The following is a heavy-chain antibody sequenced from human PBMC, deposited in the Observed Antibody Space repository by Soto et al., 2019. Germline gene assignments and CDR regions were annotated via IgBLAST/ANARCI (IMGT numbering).Heavy chain of an antibody. V-gene: IGHV3-30*18. J-gene: IGHJ3*02. D-gene: IGHD6-6*01. CDR2: ISNDGNRK. Sequence: GGSLRLSCAASGFSFSSYGMHWVRQAPGRGLEWVTVISNDGNRKYYGESVKGRFTVSRDNDKDTLYLQMNGLRPEDTGVYYCAKDRRQLSALDMWGQGTTVTVSS. CDR1: GFSFSSYG. CDR3: AKDRRQLSALDM.